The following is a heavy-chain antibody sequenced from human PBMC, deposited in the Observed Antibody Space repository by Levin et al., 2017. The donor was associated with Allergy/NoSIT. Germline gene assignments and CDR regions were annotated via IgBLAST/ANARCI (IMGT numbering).Heavy chain of an antibody. V-gene: IGHV4-4*07. CDR1: GGSISHYY. J-gene: IGHJ3*02. CDR2: IYSSGST. Sequence: SCTVSGGSISHYYWSWIRQPAGKGLEWIGRIYSSGSTNYNPSLKSRVTMSVDTSKNQFSLNVNSVTAADTAVYYCARGPRNSFDIWGQGTMVTVSS. CDR3: ARGPRNSFDI.